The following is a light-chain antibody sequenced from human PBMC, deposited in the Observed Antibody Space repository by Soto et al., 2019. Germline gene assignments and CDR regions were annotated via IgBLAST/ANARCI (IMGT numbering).Light chain of an antibody. J-gene: IGLJ3*02. Sequence: QSVLTQPPSASGTPGQRVTISCSGSSSNIGSNYVYWYQQLPGTAPKLLIYRNNQRPSGVPDRFSGSRSDTSASLAITGLQAEDEADYYCQSFVNSLSGWVFGGGTKLTVL. CDR3: QSFVNSLSGWV. CDR1: SSNIGSNY. CDR2: RNN. V-gene: IGLV1-47*01.